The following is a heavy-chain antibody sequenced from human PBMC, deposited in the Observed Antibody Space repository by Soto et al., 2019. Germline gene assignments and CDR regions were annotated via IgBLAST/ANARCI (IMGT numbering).Heavy chain of an antibody. CDR3: AKARYYYDSSDIDP. CDR2: ISGSGGST. CDR1: GFTFSSYA. J-gene: IGHJ5*01. Sequence: PGGSLRLSCAASGFTFSSYAMSWVRQAPGKGLEWVSAISGSGGSTYYADSVKGRFTISRDNSKNTLYLQMNSLRAEDTAVYYCAKARYYYDSSDIDPWGQGTLVTVSS. D-gene: IGHD3-22*01. V-gene: IGHV3-23*01.